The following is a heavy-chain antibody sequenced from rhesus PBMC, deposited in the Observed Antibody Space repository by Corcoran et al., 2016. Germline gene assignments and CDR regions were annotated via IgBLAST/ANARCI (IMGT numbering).Heavy chain of an antibody. Sequence: QVQLQESGPGLVTPSETLSLTCAVSGGSIGTTYWTWIRQAPGKGLEWIGYIYGSGSTYYNPSLKSRVTLSVDTSKNQFSLKLTSVTAADTAVYYCARSPSGNYYYFDLWGQGALLTVS. CDR1: GGSIGTTY. CDR2: IYGSGST. J-gene: IGHJ1*01. V-gene: IGHV4S11*01. D-gene: IGHD4-35*01. CDR3: ARSPSGNYYYFDL.